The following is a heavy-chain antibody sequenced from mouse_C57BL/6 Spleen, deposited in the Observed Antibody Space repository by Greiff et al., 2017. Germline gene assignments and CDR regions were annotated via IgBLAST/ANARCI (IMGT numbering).Heavy chain of an antibody. Sequence: EVKVVESGAELVKPGASVKLSCTASGFNIKDYYMHWVKQRTEQGLEWIGRIDPGDGETKYAPKFQGKATITADTSSNTAYLELSSLTSEDTAVYSCARMVTRRLYSFDYWGQGTSLTVSS. V-gene: IGHV14-2*01. D-gene: IGHD2-2*01. CDR2: IDPGDGET. J-gene: IGHJ2*02. CDR1: GFNIKDYY. CDR3: ARMVTRRLYSFDY.